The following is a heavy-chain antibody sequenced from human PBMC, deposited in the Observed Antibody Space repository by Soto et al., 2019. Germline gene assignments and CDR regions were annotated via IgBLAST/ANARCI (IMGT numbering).Heavy chain of an antibody. CDR1: GYRFSDYY. CDR3: ARESGGATATLDYYYFYMDV. D-gene: IGHD5-12*01. CDR2: MNPNSGDT. J-gene: IGHJ6*03. V-gene: IGHV1-2*07. Sequence: QVQLVQSGAEVKKPGASVTVSCKASGYRFSDYYLHWVRQAPGQGPERMGWMNPNSGDTKYAHKFKGRVTMTRDTSVRTAFMELNWLKSDDTAVYYCARESGGATATLDYYYFYMDVWGIGTTVTVSS.